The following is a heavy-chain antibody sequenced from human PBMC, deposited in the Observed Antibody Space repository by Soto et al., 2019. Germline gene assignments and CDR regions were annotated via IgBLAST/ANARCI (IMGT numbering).Heavy chain of an antibody. CDR1: GYPVTAYY. J-gene: IGHJ3*02. CDR2: INPATGAA. Sequence: QLHLVQSGAVVKKPGASVMVSCSASGYPVTAYYMHWVRQAPGRGLEWMGGINPATGAAKYTQTFQGRVTMTRDTSTRTVFMELGGLTSSDTAVFYCARGGGVGVAGSAAFDMWGQGTLVTVSS. D-gene: IGHD3-3*01. V-gene: IGHV1-2*02. CDR3: ARGGGVGVAGSAAFDM.